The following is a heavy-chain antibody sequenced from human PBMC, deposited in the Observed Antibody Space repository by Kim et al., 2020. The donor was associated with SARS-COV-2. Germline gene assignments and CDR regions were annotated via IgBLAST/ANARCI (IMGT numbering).Heavy chain of an antibody. Sequence: GGSLRLSCAASGFTFSSHAMSWVRQAPGKGLEWVSTISGSGATTYYADSVRGRFTISRDNSKNTLYLQMNSLRAEDTAIYYCAKDRLVVVATKARNGMDVWGQGTTVTVSS. J-gene: IGHJ6*02. CDR1: GFTFSSHA. D-gene: IGHD2-15*01. CDR3: AKDRLVVVATKARNGMDV. CDR2: ISGSGATT. V-gene: IGHV3-23*01.